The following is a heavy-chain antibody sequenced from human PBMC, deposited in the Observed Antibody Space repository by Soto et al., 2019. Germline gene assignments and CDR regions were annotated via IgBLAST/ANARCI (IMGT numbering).Heavy chain of an antibody. CDR2: TYYRSKWYY. CDR3: ARENAYSSDWYGGFDY. J-gene: IGHJ4*02. D-gene: IGHD6-19*01. CDR1: GDSVSSSSAG. V-gene: IGHV6-1*01. Sequence: PSQTLSLTCDISGDSVSSSSAGWNWIRKSPSRGLEWLGRTYYRSKWYYDYAVSVKSRITINPDTSKNQFSLHLNSVTPEDTVIYYCARENAYSSDWYGGFDYWGQGTLVTVSS.